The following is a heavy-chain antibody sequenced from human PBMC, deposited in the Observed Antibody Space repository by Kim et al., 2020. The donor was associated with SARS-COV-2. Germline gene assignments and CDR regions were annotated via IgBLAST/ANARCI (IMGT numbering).Heavy chain of an antibody. D-gene: IGHD1-26*01. Sequence: SETLSLTCTVSGGSISSYYWRWIRQPAGKGLEWIGRIYTSGSTNYNPSLKSRVTMSVDTSKNQFSLKLSSVTAADTAVYYCASSGKPTHYYYYGMDVWGQGTTVTVSS. V-gene: IGHV4-4*07. J-gene: IGHJ6*02. CDR3: ASSGKPTHYYYYGMDV. CDR1: GGSISSYY. CDR2: IYTSGST.